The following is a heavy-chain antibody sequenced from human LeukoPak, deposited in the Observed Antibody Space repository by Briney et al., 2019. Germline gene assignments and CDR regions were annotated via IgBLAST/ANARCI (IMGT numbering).Heavy chain of an antibody. V-gene: IGHV3-23*01. CDR3: ARDLHCSGGSCYSGLHY. CDR2: ISGSGGST. J-gene: IGHJ4*02. Sequence: PGGSLRLSCAASGFTFSSYAMSWVRQAPGKGLEWVSAISGSGGSTYYADSVKGRFTISRDNSKNTLYLQMNSLRPEDTAVYYCARDLHCSGGSCYSGLHYWGQGTLVTVS. CDR1: GFTFSSYA. D-gene: IGHD2-15*01.